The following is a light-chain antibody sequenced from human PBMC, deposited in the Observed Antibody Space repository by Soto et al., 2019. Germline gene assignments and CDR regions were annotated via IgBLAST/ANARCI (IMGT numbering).Light chain of an antibody. J-gene: IGKJ4*01. CDR2: LGS. CDR1: QSLLHSNGYNY. Sequence: DMVMTQSPLSLPVTPGEPASISCRSIQSLLHSNGYNYLDWYLQKPGQSPQLLIYLGSNRASGVPDRFSGSGSGTDFTLKISRVEAEDVGVYYCMQALQTPVTFGGGTKVDIK. CDR3: MQALQTPVT. V-gene: IGKV2-28*01.